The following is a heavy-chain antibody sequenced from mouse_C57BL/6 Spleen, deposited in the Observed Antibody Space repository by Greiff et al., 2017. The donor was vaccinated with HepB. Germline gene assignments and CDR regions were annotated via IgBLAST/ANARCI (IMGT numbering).Heavy chain of an antibody. D-gene: IGHD3-2*02. CDR2: INPNNGGT. V-gene: IGHV1-26*01. CDR1: GYTFTDYY. Sequence: VQLQQSGPELVKPGASVKISCKASGYTFTDYYMNWVKQSHGKSLEWIGDINPNNGGTSYNQKFKGKATLTVDKSSSTAYMALRSLTSEDSAVYYCAREGQRRLREDYAMDYWGQGTSVTVSS. J-gene: IGHJ4*01. CDR3: AREGQRRLREDYAMDY.